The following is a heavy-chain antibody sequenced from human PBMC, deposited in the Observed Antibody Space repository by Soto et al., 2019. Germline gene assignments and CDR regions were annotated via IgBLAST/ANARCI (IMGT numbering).Heavy chain of an antibody. CDR1: GFTFSSYG. CDR3: AKDSHSTYSPLDY. J-gene: IGHJ4*02. V-gene: IGHV3-30*18. CDR2: ISYDGSNK. D-gene: IGHD4-4*01. Sequence: PGGSLRLSCAASGFTFSSYGMHWVRQAPGKGLEWVAVISYDGSNKYYADSVKGRFTISRDNSKNTLYLQMNSLRAEDAAVYYCAKDSHSTYSPLDYWGQGTLVTVSS.